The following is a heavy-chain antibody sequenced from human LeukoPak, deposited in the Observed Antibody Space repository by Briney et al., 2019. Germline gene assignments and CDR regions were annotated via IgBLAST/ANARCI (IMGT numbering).Heavy chain of an antibody. J-gene: IGHJ4*02. Sequence: GGSLRLSCSASGFTFSRYAMHWVRQASGRALEYVSGINDNGGRTHYGDSVKGRFSISRDNSKNTLHLQMSTLRAEDTALYYCVKDVGGSYAFDYWGQGILVTVAS. V-gene: IGHV3-64D*09. D-gene: IGHD1-26*01. CDR3: VKDVGGSYAFDY. CDR2: INDNGGRT. CDR1: GFTFSRYA.